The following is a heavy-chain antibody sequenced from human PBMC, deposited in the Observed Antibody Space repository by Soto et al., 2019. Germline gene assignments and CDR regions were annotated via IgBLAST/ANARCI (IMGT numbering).Heavy chain of an antibody. D-gene: IGHD3-10*02. CDR1: GYTFTSYD. CDR2: MNPNSGNT. J-gene: IGHJ6*02. CDR3: ASISHYTMIGYYYGMDV. V-gene: IGHV1-8*01. Sequence: ASVKVSCKASGYTFTSYDINWVRQATGQGLEWMGWMNPNSGNTGYAQKFQGRVTMTRNTSISTAYMELSSLRSEDTAVYYCASISHYTMIGYYYGMDVWGQGTTVTVSS.